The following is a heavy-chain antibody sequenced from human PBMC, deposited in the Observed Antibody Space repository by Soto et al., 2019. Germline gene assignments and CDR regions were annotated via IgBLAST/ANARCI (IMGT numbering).Heavy chain of an antibody. D-gene: IGHD3-10*01. V-gene: IGHV4-34*01. Sequence: SETLSLTCAVYGGSFSGDYWTWIRQPPGTGLEWIGEINHSGSTNYNPSLKSRVTISVDTSKNQFSLKLSSVTAADTAVYYCGTVVRGVSMDVWGQGTTVTVSS. CDR3: GTVVRGVSMDV. CDR1: GGSFSGDY. CDR2: INHSGST. J-gene: IGHJ6*02.